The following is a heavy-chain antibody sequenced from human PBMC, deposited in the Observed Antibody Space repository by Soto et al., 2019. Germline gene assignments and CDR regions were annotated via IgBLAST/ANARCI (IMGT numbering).Heavy chain of an antibody. J-gene: IGHJ6*02. CDR1: GFTFRTRW. V-gene: IGHV3-74*01. Sequence: EVQLVESGGGLVQPGGSLRLSCAASGFTFRTRWMHWVRQAPGKGLVWVSYINADGSTTNYADSERGRFTISRHNAKNMMYLQMNSLSAEDTAVYYCARDNSYAMEVWGQGNTVTVPS. CDR2: INADGSTT. D-gene: IGHD1-20*01. CDR3: ARDNSYAMEV.